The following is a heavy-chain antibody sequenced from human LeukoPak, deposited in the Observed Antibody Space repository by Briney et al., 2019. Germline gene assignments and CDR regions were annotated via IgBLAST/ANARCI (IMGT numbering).Heavy chain of an antibody. J-gene: IGHJ3*02. CDR1: GFTFSSYN. Sequence: GGSLRLSCAASGFTFSSYNMNWVRQAPGKGLEWVSSISSSSSYIYYADSVKGRFTISRDNAKNTLFLQMSSLRGEDTAVYYCVRNSEEYVRGSYRYADAFDIWGQGTMVTVTS. V-gene: IGHV3-21*01. CDR3: VRNSEEYVRGSYRYADAFDI. D-gene: IGHD3-16*02. CDR2: ISSSSSYI.